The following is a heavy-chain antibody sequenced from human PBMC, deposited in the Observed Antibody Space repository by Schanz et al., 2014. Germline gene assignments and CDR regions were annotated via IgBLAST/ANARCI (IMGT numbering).Heavy chain of an antibody. Sequence: VQLVESGGGLIQPGGSLRLSCAVSGFTVNTNYMSWVRQAPGKGLEWISSMYSNSGSAQYADSVVGRFIISRDSSKNTLYLELKSLRAEDKDVYYCARDSRPPFYGSGEQYYWGKGTPVTVSS. J-gene: IGHJ4*02. CDR1: GFTVNTNY. CDR2: MYSNSGSA. V-gene: IGHV3-53*01. CDR3: ARDSRPPFYGSGEQYY. D-gene: IGHD3-10*01.